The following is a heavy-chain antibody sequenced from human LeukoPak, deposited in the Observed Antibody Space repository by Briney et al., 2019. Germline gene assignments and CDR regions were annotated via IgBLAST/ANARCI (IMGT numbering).Heavy chain of an antibody. CDR3: ARDIGYDSSGYHPFDY. J-gene: IGHJ4*02. D-gene: IGHD3-22*01. CDR2: ISSSSSSI. CDR1: GFTFSSYS. V-gene: IGHV3-48*01. Sequence: GGSLRLSCAAFGFTFSSYSMNWVRQAPGKGLEWVSYISSSSSSIYYADSVKGRFTISRDNAKNSLYLQMNSLRAEDTAVYYCARDIGYDSSGYHPFDYWGQGTLVTVSS.